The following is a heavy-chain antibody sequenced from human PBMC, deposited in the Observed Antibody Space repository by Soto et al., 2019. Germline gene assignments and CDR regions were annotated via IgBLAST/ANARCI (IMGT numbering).Heavy chain of an antibody. Sequence: GESLKISCKGSGYSFTSYWIGWVRQMPGKGLEWMGIIYPGDSDTRYSPSFQGQVTISADKSISTAYLQWSSLKASDTAMYYCARHIHCSSPSCYGYYYAMDVWGQGTTVTVPS. V-gene: IGHV5-51*01. D-gene: IGHD2-2*01. CDR2: IYPGDSDT. CDR3: ARHIHCSSPSCYGYYYAMDV. J-gene: IGHJ6*02. CDR1: GYSFTSYW.